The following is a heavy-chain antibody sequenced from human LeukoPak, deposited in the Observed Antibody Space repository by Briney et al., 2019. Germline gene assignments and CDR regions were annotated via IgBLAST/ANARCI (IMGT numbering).Heavy chain of an antibody. D-gene: IGHD5-18*01. CDR3: TRDQGYSYAFDY. CDR2: IRSKAYGGTT. Sequence: GGSLRLSCAASGFTFSSYAMHWVRQAPGKGLEWVGFIRSKAYGGTTEYAASVKGRFTISRDDSKSIAYLQMNSLKTEDTAVYYCTRDQGYSYAFDYWGQGTLVTVSS. V-gene: IGHV3-49*04. CDR1: GFTFSSYA. J-gene: IGHJ4*02.